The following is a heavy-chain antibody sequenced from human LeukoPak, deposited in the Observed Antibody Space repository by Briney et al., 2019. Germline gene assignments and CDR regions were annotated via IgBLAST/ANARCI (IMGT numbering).Heavy chain of an antibody. CDR3: ARHTALGRSGDY. CDR1: GYSFPSYW. V-gene: IGHV5-51*01. D-gene: IGHD7-27*01. Sequence: RGESLKISCKASGYSFPSYWIGWVRQMPGKGLEWMGIIEPRDSETRYTPPFQGRVTISVDKPLTTADLQWNSLKASDTATYYGARHTALGRSGDYWGQGTLVTVSS. CDR2: IEPRDSET. J-gene: IGHJ4*02.